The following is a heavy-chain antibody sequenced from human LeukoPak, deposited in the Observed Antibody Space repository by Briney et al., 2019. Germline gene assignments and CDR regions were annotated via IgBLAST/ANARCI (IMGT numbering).Heavy chain of an antibody. J-gene: IGHJ4*02. V-gene: IGHV1-46*01. CDR2: INPSGGST. Sequence: GASVKVSCKASGYTFTSYYMHWVRQAPGQGLEWMGIINPSGGSTSYAQKFQGRVTRTTDTSTSTAYMELRSLRSDDTAVYYCARQQYGGKGDYWGQGTLVTVSS. D-gene: IGHD4-23*01. CDR1: GYTFTSYY. CDR3: ARQQYGGKGDY.